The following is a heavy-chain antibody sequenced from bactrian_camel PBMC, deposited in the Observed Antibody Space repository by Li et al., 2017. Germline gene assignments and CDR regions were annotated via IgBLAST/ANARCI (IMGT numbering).Heavy chain of an antibody. V-gene: IGHV3S53*01. J-gene: IGHJ4*01. CDR1: GYMFSTYC. CDR2: FDTLGTT. D-gene: IGHD2*01. Sequence: HVQLVESGGGSVQAGGSLRLSCAASGYMFSTYCMAWFRQAPGKEREGVASFDTLGTTSVAGRFTISQDNAKNTVYLQMNSLKPEDTAMYYCAARGPYCYTKLSVRDFTYWGQGTQVTVSS. CDR3: AARGPYCYTKLSVRDFTY.